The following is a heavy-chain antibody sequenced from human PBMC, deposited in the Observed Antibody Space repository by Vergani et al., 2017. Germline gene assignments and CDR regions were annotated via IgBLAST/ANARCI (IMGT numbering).Heavy chain of an antibody. D-gene: IGHD2-2*01. V-gene: IGHV4-31*03. CDR1: GGSISSGGYY. CDR2: IYYSGST. Sequence: QVQLQESGPGLVKPSQTLSLTCTVSGGSISSGGYYWSWIRQHPGKGLEWIGYIYYSGSTYYNPSLKSRVTISVDTSKNQFSLKLSFVTAADTAVYYCARGGGYCSSTSCEKYYYYYMDVWGKGTTVTVSS. J-gene: IGHJ6*03. CDR3: ARGGGYCSSTSCEKYYYYYMDV.